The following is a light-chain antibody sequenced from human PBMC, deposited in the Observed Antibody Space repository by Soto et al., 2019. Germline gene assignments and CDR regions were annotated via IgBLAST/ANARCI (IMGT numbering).Light chain of an antibody. V-gene: IGKV1-39*01. CDR3: QQSYSTLT. CDR1: QSISSY. Sequence: DIQMTQSPSSLSAYVGDRVTITCRASQSISSYLNWYQQKPGKAPKLLIYAASSLQSGVPSRFSGSGSGTDFTLTISSLQPEDFATYYCQQSYSTLTFGGGTKV. CDR2: AAS. J-gene: IGKJ4*01.